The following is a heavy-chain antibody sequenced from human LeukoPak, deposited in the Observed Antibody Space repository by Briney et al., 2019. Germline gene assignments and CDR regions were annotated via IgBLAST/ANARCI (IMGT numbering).Heavy chain of an antibody. D-gene: IGHD3-10*01. V-gene: IGHV3-15*01. CDR2: IKSKTDGGTT. J-gene: IGHJ6*04. CDR3: TTSDRFGELFI. Sequence: GGSLRLSCAASGFTFSNAWMSWVRQAPGKGLERVGRIKSKTDGGTTDYAAPVKGRFTISRDDSKNTLYLQMNSLKTEDTAVYYCTTSDRFGELFIWGKGTTVTVSS. CDR1: GFTFSNAW.